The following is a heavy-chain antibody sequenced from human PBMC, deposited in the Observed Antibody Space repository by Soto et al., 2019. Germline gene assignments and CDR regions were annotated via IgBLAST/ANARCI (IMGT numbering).Heavy chain of an antibody. CDR2: IIPIFGTA. J-gene: IGHJ4*02. V-gene: IGHV1-69*13. CDR1: GGTFSSYA. CDR3: AGYSSGYYYLFDY. Sequence: SVKVSCKASGGTFSSYAISWVRQAPGQGLEWMGGIIPIFGTASYAQKFQGRVTITADESTSTAYMELSSLRSEDTAVYYCAGYSSGYYYLFDYWGQGTLVPVSS. D-gene: IGHD3-22*01.